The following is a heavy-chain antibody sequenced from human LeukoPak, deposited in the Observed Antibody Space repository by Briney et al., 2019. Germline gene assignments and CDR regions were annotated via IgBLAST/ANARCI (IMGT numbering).Heavy chain of an antibody. V-gene: IGHV1-69*13. D-gene: IGHD6-6*01. CDR3: ASSILFSSTCYYYYMDV. Sequence: SVKVSCKASGGTFSSYAISWVRQAPGQGLEWMGGIIPIFGTANYAQKFQGRVTITADESTSTAYMELSSLRSEDTAVYYCASSILFSSTCYYYYMDVWGKGTTVTVSS. CDR2: IIPIFGTA. CDR1: GGTFSSYA. J-gene: IGHJ6*03.